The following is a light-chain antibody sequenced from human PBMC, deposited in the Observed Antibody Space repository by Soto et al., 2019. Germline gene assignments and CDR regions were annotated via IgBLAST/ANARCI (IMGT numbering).Light chain of an antibody. CDR3: SSYAGSNNLGV. CDR2: EVS. V-gene: IGLV2-8*01. J-gene: IGLJ1*01. CDR1: SSDVGGYNY. Sequence: SLLTPPPSPSGSPGQSVTISCTGTSSDVGGYNYVSWYQQHPGKAPKLMIYEVSKRPSGVPDRFSGSKSGNTASLTVSGLQAEDEADYYCSSYAGSNNLGVFGTGTKVTVL.